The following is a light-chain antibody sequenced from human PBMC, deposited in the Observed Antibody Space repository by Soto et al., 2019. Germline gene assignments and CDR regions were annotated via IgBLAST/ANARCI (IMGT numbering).Light chain of an antibody. J-gene: IGKJ5*01. CDR1: QSVSSSY. CDR2: GAS. Sequence: EIVLTQSPGTLSLSPGERATLSCSASQSVSSSYLAWYQQKSGQAPRLLIYGASSRATGIPDRFSGSGSGTEFTLTISRLEPEDCEAYYCQQYGSSPITFGQGTRLEI. V-gene: IGKV3-20*01. CDR3: QQYGSSPIT.